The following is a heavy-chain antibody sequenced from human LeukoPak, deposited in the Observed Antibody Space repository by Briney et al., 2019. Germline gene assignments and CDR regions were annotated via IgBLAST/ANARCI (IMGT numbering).Heavy chain of an antibody. V-gene: IGHV4-34*01. Sequence: SETLSLTCAVYGGSLSGYYWSWIRQPPGKGLEWMGEINHRGNTNYNPSLKCRVSISVDTSKNQLSLKLISVTAADTAVYYCAGVILTGSVDYWGQGTLVTVSS. J-gene: IGHJ4*02. D-gene: IGHD3-9*01. CDR2: INHRGNT. CDR1: GGSLSGYY. CDR3: AGVILTGSVDY.